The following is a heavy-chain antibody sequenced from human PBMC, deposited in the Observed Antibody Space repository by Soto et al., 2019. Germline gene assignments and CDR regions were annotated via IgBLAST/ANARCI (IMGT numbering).Heavy chain of an antibody. CDR3: AKEGEHSSGWANFDS. CDR2: ISNDGSNK. Sequence: LRLSCAASGFSFSTYGMHWVRQAPGKGLEWVAFISNDGSNKYYADSVKGRFTISRDNSKNTLYLQMNSLRAEDTAVYYCAKEGEHSSGWANFDSWGQGTLVTVSS. J-gene: IGHJ4*02. CDR1: GFSFSTYG. D-gene: IGHD6-19*01. V-gene: IGHV3-30*18.